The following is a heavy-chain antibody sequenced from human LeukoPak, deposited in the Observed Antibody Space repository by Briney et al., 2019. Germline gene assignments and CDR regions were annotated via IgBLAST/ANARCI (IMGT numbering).Heavy chain of an antibody. CDR2: ISAHNGKT. D-gene: IGHD4-11*01. V-gene: IGHV1-18*01. J-gene: IGHJ4*02. CDR1: VYTFSRSG. CDR3: ARAGTTLLLDY. Sequence: ASVKVSCKASVYTFSRSGIFWVRQTPLHELQWIGCISAHNGKTNYAQNLQGRVTMTTDTSTNTVYLELRSLTSDDTAVYYCARAGTTLLLDYWGQGTLVTVSS.